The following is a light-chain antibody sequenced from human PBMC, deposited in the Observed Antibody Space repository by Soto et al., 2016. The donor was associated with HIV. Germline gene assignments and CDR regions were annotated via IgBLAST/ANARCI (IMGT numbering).Light chain of an antibody. J-gene: IGKJ4*01. Sequence: DIQMTQSPSSLSGSIGDRVSITCRASQDIYNYLAWYQQKPGKVPRLLISAAMNLESGVPSRFRGSGSGTEFTLTITGLQPEDIATYYCQKYNGVITFGGGTKVEI. CDR1: QDIYNY. CDR2: AAM. CDR3: QKYNGVIT. V-gene: IGKV1-27*01.